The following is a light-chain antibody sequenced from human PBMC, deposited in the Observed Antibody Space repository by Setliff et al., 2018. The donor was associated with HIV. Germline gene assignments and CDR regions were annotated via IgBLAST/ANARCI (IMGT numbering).Light chain of an antibody. V-gene: IGLV1-44*01. Sequence: QSVLTPPPSASGTPGQRVAISCSGSSSNIRTNTVHWYQHLPGTAPKLLIYSTNKRPSGVPDRFSGSKSGTSASLAISGLQSEDEADYYCAAWHDSLTGPRVFGTGTKVTVL. CDR3: AAWHDSLTGPRV. J-gene: IGLJ1*01. CDR2: STN. CDR1: SSNIRTNT.